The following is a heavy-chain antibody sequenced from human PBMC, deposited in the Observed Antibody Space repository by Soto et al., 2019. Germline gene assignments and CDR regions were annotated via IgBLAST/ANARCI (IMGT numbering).Heavy chain of an antibody. CDR1: GYTFTSYG. V-gene: IGHV1-18*04. CDR2: ISAYSGNT. CDR3: AGGPLYSSSWYDYYYYGMDV. J-gene: IGHJ6*02. D-gene: IGHD6-13*01. Sequence: QVQLVQSGAEVKKPGASVKVSCKASGYTFTSYGISWVRQAPGQGLEWMGWISAYSGNTNYAQKLQGRVTMTTDTSTSTAYMELRSRRSADTAVYYCAGGPLYSSSWYDYYYYGMDVWGQGTTVTVSS.